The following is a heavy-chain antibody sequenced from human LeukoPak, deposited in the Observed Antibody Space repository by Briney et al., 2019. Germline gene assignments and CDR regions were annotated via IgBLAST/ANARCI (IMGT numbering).Heavy chain of an antibody. V-gene: IGHV5-51*01. Sequence: GESLQISCQASEYSFTTYWIGWVRQMPGRGLEWMGIIYPGDSDTRYSPSFQGRVTISADKSISTAYLQWSSLKTSDTAIYYCARRGRFGMNYYGMDVWGQGTTVTVSS. J-gene: IGHJ6*02. CDR1: EYSFTTYW. CDR3: ARRGRFGMNYYGMDV. CDR2: IYPGDSDT. D-gene: IGHD3-10*01.